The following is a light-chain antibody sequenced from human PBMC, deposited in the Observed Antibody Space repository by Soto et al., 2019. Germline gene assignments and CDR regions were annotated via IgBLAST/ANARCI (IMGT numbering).Light chain of an antibody. CDR1: ETIQNY. Sequence: IQMTQSPSSLSASVGSRVTITCRASETIQNYLNWFQHKPGTAPKLLVYAASTLQSGVPSRFSGSGSGTEFTLTISSLQPDDFATYYYQQTYSTQWTFGQGTQVEVK. CDR2: AAS. J-gene: IGKJ1*01. CDR3: QQTYSTQWT. V-gene: IGKV1-39*01.